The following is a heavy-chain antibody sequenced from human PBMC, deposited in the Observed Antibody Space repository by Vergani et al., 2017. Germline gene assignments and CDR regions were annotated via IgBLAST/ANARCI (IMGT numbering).Heavy chain of an antibody. J-gene: IGHJ3*02. Sequence: EVQLVETGGGLIHPGGSLRLSCAASGFTVSSNSMSWVRQAPGTGLEWVSVIYSGGSTYYADSVKGRFTISRDNSKNTLYLQMNSLRAEDTAVYYCARDGSSSYAFDIWGQGTMVTVSS. V-gene: IGHV3-53*02. CDR3: ARDGSSSYAFDI. CDR1: GFTVSSNS. D-gene: IGHD6-13*01. CDR2: IYSGGST.